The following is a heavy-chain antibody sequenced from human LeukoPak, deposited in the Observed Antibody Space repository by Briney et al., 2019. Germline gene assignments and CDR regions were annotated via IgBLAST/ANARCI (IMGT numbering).Heavy chain of an antibody. CDR2: IYTSGST. D-gene: IGHD3-10*01. CDR3: ARLGITMVRGVIIGRQFDY. Sequence: MTSETLSLTCTVSGGSISSYYWSWIRQPAGKGLEWIGRIYTSGSTNYNPSLKSRVTMSVDTSKNQFSLKLSSVTAADTAVYYCARLGITMVRGVIIGRQFDYWGQGTLVTVSS. J-gene: IGHJ4*02. V-gene: IGHV4-4*07. CDR1: GGSISSYY.